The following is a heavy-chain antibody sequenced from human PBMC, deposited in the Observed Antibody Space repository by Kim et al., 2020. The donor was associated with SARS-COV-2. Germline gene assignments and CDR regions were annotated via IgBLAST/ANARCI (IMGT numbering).Heavy chain of an antibody. Sequence: GGSLRLSCAASGFTFSDYYMSRIRQAPGKGLEWVSYISSSSSYTNYADSVKGRFTISRDNAKNSLYLQMNSLRAEDTAVYYCAREGGKGAFDIWGQGTMVTVSS. CDR1: GFTFSDYY. CDR2: ISSSSSYT. CDR3: AREGGKGAFDI. V-gene: IGHV3-11*05. D-gene: IGHD2-15*01. J-gene: IGHJ3*02.